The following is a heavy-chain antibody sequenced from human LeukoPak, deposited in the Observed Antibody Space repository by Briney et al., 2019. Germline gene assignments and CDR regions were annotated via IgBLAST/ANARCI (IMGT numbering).Heavy chain of an antibody. Sequence: GGSLRLSCAASGFTFSSYAMSWVRQAPGKGLERVSAISGSGGSTYYADSVKGRFTISRDNSKNTLYLQMNSLRAEDTAVYYCAKTAAGVVAATALGYWGQGTLVTVSS. D-gene: IGHD2-15*01. J-gene: IGHJ4*02. CDR3: AKTAAGVVAATALGY. V-gene: IGHV3-23*01. CDR2: ISGSGGST. CDR1: GFTFSSYA.